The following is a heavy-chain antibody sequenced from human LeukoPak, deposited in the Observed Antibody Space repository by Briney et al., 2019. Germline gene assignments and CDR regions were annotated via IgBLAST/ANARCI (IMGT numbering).Heavy chain of an antibody. Sequence: GASVKVSCKASGYTFTTYRISWVRQAPGQGLEWMGWISAYNDDAHYAQKLQGRVTMTTDTSTNIAYMELRSLRSDDTAVYYCARVGGGNYYYFDYWGQGTLVTVSS. CDR2: ISAYNDDA. D-gene: IGHD1-26*01. J-gene: IGHJ4*02. CDR1: GYTFTTYR. CDR3: ARVGGGNYYYFDY. V-gene: IGHV1-18*01.